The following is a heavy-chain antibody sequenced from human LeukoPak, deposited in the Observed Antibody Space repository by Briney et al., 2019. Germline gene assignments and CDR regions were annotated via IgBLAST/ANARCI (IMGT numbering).Heavy chain of an antibody. CDR2: IYYSGST. CDR3: ARHPYSNWFDP. V-gene: IGHV4-59*08. J-gene: IGHJ5*02. Sequence: SETLSLTCTVSGGSISSYYWSWIRQPPGKGLEWIGYIYYSGSTNYNPSLKSRVTISVDTSKNQFSLKLSSVTAADTAVYYCARHPYSNWFDPWGQGTLVTVSS. D-gene: IGHD2-21*01. CDR1: GGSISSYY.